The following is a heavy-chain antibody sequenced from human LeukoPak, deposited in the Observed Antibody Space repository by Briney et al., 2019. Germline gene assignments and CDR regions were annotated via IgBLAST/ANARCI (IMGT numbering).Heavy chain of an antibody. CDR1: GYTFTGYY. J-gene: IGHJ4*02. Sequence: GASVKVSCKASGYTFTGYYMHWVRQAPGQGLEWMGWINPNSGGTNYAQKFQGRVTMTRDTSISTAYMELSRPRSDDTAVYYCARSYCSSTSCYPSDYWGQGTLVTVSS. D-gene: IGHD2-2*01. CDR2: INPNSGGT. CDR3: ARSYCSSTSCYPSDY. V-gene: IGHV1-2*02.